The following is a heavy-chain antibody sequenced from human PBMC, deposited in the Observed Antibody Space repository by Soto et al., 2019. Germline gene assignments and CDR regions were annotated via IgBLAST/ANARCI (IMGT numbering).Heavy chain of an antibody. CDR2: IYYSGST. CDR1: GGSISSSSYY. Sequence: SETLSLTCTVSGGSISSSSYYWGWIRQPPGKGLEWIGSIYYSGSTYYNPSLKSRVTISVDTSKNQFSLKLSSVTAADTAVYYCASQGTVATIDYWGHGTLVTVSS. CDR3: ASQGTVATIDY. V-gene: IGHV4-39*01. J-gene: IGHJ4*01. D-gene: IGHD5-12*01.